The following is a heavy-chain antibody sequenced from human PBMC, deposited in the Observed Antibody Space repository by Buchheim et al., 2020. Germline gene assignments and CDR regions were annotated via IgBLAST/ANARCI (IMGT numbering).Heavy chain of an antibody. CDR2: INEDESEK. CDR3: ARDLEDDLAFDS. Sequence: EVQLVESGGGLVQPGGSLRLSCAASGFTFNIYWMSWVRQAPGKGLEWVANINEDESEKYYGDSVKGRFTISRDNAKNSLYLQMSSQRAEDAAVYYCARDLEDDLAFDSWGQGTL. D-gene: IGHD1-1*01. J-gene: IGHJ4*02. CDR1: GFTFNIYW. V-gene: IGHV3-7*01.